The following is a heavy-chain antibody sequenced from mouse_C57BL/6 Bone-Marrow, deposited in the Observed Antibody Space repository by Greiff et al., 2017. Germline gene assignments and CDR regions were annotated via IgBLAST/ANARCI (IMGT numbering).Heavy chain of an antibody. CDR2: ISDGGSYT. V-gene: IGHV5-4*01. CDR3: ARDWGYLLPFDY. Sequence: EVMLVESGGGLVKPGGSLKLSCAASGFTFSSYAMSWVRQTPEKRLEWVATISDGGSYTYYPDNVKGRFTISRDNAKNNLYLQMSHLKSEDTAMYYCARDWGYLLPFDYWGQGTTLTVSS. CDR1: GFTFSSYA. J-gene: IGHJ2*01. D-gene: IGHD5-1*01.